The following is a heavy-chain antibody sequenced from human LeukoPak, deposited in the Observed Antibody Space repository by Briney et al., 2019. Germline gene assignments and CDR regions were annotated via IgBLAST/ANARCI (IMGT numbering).Heavy chain of an antibody. J-gene: IGHJ4*02. D-gene: IGHD6-6*01. CDR3: AKGDSSSSVDLDY. V-gene: IGHV3-20*04. CDR1: GFTFDDYG. Sequence: GGSLRLSCAASGFTFDDYGMSWVRQAPGKGLEWVSGITWNGGSTGYADSVKGRFTISRDNSKDTLYLQMNSLRAEDTAVYYCAKGDSSSSVDLDYWGQGTLVTVSS. CDR2: ITWNGGST.